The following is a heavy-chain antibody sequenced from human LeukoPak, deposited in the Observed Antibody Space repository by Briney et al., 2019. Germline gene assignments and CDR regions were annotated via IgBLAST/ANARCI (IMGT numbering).Heavy chain of an antibody. Sequence: GGSLRLSCAASGFTFSSYAMSWVRQAPGRGLEWVSGISWNSGSIGYADSVKGRFTISRDNAKNSLYLQMNSLRAEDTAVYYCANLLLWFGEIGNTPHYYYGMDVWGQGTTVTVSS. CDR2: ISWNSGSI. D-gene: IGHD3-10*01. V-gene: IGHV3-9*01. CDR1: GFTFSSYA. J-gene: IGHJ6*02. CDR3: ANLLLWFGEIGNTPHYYYGMDV.